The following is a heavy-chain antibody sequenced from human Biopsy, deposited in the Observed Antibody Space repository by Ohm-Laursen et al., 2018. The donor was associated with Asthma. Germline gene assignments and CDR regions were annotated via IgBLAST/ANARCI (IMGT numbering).Heavy chain of an antibody. J-gene: IGHJ4*02. V-gene: IGHV4-31*02. CDR1: GFTVSRDH. Sequence: LRLSCAASGFTVSRDHMFWIRQHPGKGLEWIGFIYYSGSTCYNPSLKSRVSISIDTSKNQFSLKLSSVTAADTAVYYCARAQDYYDSRGYYRSFDYWGQGTLVTVSS. CDR2: IYYSGST. D-gene: IGHD3-22*01. CDR3: ARAQDYYDSRGYYRSFDY.